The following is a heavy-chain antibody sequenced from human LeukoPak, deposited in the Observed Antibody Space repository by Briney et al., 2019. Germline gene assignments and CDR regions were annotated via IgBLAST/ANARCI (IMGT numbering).Heavy chain of an antibody. CDR1: GYSISSGYY. D-gene: IGHD6-6*01. V-gene: IGHV4-38-2*01. CDR3: ARQGIAARIYFDY. CDR2: IYHGGST. J-gene: IGHJ4*02. Sequence: PSETLSLTCAVSGYSISSGYYWGWIRQPPGKGLEWIGSIYHGGSTYYNPSLKSRVTISVDTSKNQFSLKLSSVTAADTAVYYCARQGIAARIYFDYWGQGTLVTVSS.